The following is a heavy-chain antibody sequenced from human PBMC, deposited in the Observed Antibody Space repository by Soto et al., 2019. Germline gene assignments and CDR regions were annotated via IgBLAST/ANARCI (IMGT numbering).Heavy chain of an antibody. CDR3: ARGPYYYDSSDYPEY. V-gene: IGHV3-21*01. D-gene: IGHD3-22*01. J-gene: IGHJ4*02. CDR2: ISSSSSYI. CDR1: GCTVISNY. Sequence: GGSLRLSCAASGCTVISNYMNWVRQAPGKGLEWVSSISSSSSYIYYADSVKGRFTISRDNAKNSLYLQMNSLRAEDTAVYYCARGPYYYDSSDYPEYWGQGTLVTVPQ.